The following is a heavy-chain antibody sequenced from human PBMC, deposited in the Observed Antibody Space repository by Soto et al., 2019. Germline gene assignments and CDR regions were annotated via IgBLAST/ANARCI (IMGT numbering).Heavy chain of an antibody. CDR3: ARDLSGSGD. CDR1: GFAFSSYA. V-gene: IGHV3-30-3*01. D-gene: IGHD3-10*01. J-gene: IGHJ4*02. CDR2: ISYDGSNK. Sequence: QVQLVESGGGVVQPGRSLRLSCAASGFAFSSYAMHWVRQAPGKGLEWVAVISYDGSNKYYPDSVKGRFTISRDNSKNTLYLQMNSLRAEDTAVYYCARDLSGSGDWGQGTLVTVSS.